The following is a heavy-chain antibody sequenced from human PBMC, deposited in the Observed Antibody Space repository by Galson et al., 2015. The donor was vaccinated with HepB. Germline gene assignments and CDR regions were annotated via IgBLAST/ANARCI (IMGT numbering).Heavy chain of an antibody. CDR3: ARDDGADIVVVPAATYYYYGMDV. Sequence: WVRQAPGQGLEWMGWISAYNGNTNYAQKLQGRVTMTTDTSTSTAYMELRSLRSDDTAVYYCARDDGADIVVVPAATYYYYGMDVWGQGTTVTVSS. CDR2: ISAYNGNT. J-gene: IGHJ6*02. D-gene: IGHD2-2*01. V-gene: IGHV1-18*01.